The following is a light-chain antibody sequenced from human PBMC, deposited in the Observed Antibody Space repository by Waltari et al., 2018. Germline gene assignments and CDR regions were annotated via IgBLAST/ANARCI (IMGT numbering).Light chain of an antibody. V-gene: IGKV3-20*01. CDR1: PSVRSSY. Sequence: EIVLPQSPGTLSLSQGARATLSCLARPSVRSSYLAWYHQKPGQAPSLLIYVASSRATGIPDRFSGSGSGTDFTLTISRLEPEDFAVYYCQQYGSSPRTFGQGTKVEIK. CDR2: VAS. J-gene: IGKJ1*01. CDR3: QQYGSSPRT.